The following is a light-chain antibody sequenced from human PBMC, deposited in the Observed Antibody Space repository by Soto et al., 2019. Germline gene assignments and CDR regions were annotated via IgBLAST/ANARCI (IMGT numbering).Light chain of an antibody. V-gene: IGKV2-28*01. CDR1: QSLLYSDGNNY. CDR2: LGS. CDR3: MQAVQTPFT. Sequence: DIVMTQSPLSLPVTPGEPASISCRSSQSLLYSDGNNYLDWYMQKPGQSPQLLLYLGSNRASGVPDRFSGSGSGTDFTLKIRRVEAEDVGVYYCMQAVQTPFTFGPGTKVDIK. J-gene: IGKJ3*01.